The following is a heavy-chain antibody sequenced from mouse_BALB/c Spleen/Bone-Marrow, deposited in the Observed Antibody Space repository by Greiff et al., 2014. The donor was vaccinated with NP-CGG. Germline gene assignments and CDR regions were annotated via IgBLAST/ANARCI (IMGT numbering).Heavy chain of an antibody. J-gene: IGHJ3*01. V-gene: IGHV14-3*02. CDR2: IDPANGNT. Sequence: EVHLVESGAELVKPGASVKLSCTASGFNIKDTYMHWVKQRPEQGLEWIVGIDPANGNTKYDPKFQGKATITADTSSNTAYLQLSSLTSEDTAVYYCAHYRYDEGGFAFWGQGTLVTVSA. CDR1: GFNIKDTY. CDR3: AHYRYDEGGFAF. D-gene: IGHD2-14*01.